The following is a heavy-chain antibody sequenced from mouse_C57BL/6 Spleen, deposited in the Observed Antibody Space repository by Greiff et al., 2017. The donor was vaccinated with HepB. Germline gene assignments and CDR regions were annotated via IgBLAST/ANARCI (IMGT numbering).Heavy chain of an antibody. CDR2: IRNKANGYTT. J-gene: IGHJ2*01. Sequence: EVKLVESGGGLVQPGGSLSLSCAASGFTFTDYYMSWVRQPPGKALEWLGFIRNKANGYTTEYSASVKGRFTISRDNSQSNLYLQMNALRAEDSATYYCARAYDSNYGGGFFDYWGQGTTLTVSS. V-gene: IGHV7-3*01. CDR3: ARAYDSNYGGGFFDY. CDR1: GFTFTDYY. D-gene: IGHD2-5*01.